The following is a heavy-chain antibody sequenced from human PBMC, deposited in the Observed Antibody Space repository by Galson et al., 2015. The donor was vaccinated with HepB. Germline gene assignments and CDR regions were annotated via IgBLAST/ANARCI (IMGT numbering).Heavy chain of an antibody. V-gene: IGHV3-74*01. D-gene: IGHD4-17*01. Sequence: SLRLSCAASGFTFSSYRMHWVRQAPGKGLVWVSRINSDGSSTSYADSVKGRFTISRDNAKNTLYLQMNSLRAEDTAVYYCASTVTTGRGFDPWGQGTLVTVSS. CDR1: GFTFSSYR. J-gene: IGHJ5*02. CDR3: ASTVTTGRGFDP. CDR2: INSDGSST.